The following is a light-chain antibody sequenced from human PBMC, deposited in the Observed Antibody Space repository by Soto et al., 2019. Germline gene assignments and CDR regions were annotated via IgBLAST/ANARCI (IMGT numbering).Light chain of an antibody. Sequence: EIVMTQSPATLSVSPGERATLSCRASQSVGSNLAWYQQAPGQAPRLLIYGASTRATGIPARFSGSGSGTEFTLTISSLQSEDFALYYRQQFNDWPRTFGQGTKV. V-gene: IGKV3-15*01. CDR1: QSVGSN. J-gene: IGKJ1*01. CDR3: QQFNDWPRT. CDR2: GAS.